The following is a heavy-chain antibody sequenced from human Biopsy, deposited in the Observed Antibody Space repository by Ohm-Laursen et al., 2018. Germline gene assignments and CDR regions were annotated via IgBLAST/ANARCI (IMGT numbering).Heavy chain of an antibody. CDR3: ARAGVGSDGTDSYYYGMDV. Sequence: ASVKVSCKASGNTFATYHIHWVRQAPGQGLEWMGVISPSGATTSFSQKFQGRITMTRDTSTGTVYMELNSLGSEDTAVYYCARAGVGSDGTDSYYYGMDVWGPGTTVTVSS. D-gene: IGHD5-24*01. CDR1: GNTFATYH. CDR2: ISPSGATT. V-gene: IGHV1-46*01. J-gene: IGHJ6*02.